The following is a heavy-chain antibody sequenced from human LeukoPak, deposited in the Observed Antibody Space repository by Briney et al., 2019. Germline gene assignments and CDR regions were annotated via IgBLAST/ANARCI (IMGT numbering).Heavy chain of an antibody. CDR3: AKTASGTSNDPGGPDRIELLDY. V-gene: IGHV3-30*02. D-gene: IGHD2-8*02. Sequence: PGGSLRLSCAASGFTFSSYGMHWVRQAPGKGLEWVAFIRYDGSNKYYADSVKGRFTISRDNSKNTLYLQMNSLRAEDTAVYYCAKTASGTSNDPGGPDRIELLDYWGQGTLVTVSS. CDR1: GFTFSSYG. CDR2: IRYDGSNK. J-gene: IGHJ4*02.